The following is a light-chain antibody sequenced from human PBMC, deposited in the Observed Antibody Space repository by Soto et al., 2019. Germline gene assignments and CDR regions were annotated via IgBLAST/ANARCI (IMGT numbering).Light chain of an antibody. Sequence: DIQMTQSPSTLSGSVGDRVTITCRASQTISSWLAWYQQKPGKAPKLLIYKASTLKNGVPSRFSVSGSGTEFTLTISSLQPNDFATYYCQHYNSYSEAFGQGTKVELK. CDR1: QTISSW. CDR3: QHYNSYSEA. CDR2: KAS. V-gene: IGKV1-5*03. J-gene: IGKJ1*01.